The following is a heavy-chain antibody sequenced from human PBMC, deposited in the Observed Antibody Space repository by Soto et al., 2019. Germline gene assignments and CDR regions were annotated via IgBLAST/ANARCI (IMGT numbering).Heavy chain of an antibody. D-gene: IGHD1-7*01. Sequence: PGESLKISCEASGYSFTTYWIGWVRQMPGKGLEWMGAIDPRDSYTKYSPSFQGHVTISVDKSISTAYLQWNSLKASDTAIYYCAREKSDLELFNWLDPWGQGTLVTVSS. J-gene: IGHJ5*02. CDR1: GYSFTTYW. CDR3: AREKSDLELFNWLDP. CDR2: IDPRDSYT. V-gene: IGHV5-10-1*01.